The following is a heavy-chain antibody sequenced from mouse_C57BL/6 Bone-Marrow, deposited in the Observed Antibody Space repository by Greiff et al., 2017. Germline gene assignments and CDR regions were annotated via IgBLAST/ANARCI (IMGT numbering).Heavy chain of an antibody. CDR1: GYTFTDYY. CDR3: ARLEIRGSYAMDY. D-gene: IGHD3-2*02. CDR2: IFPGSGST. V-gene: IGHV1-75*01. Sequence: QVQLKESGPELVKPGASVQISCKASGYTFTDYYINWVKQRPGQGLEWIGWIFPGSGSTYYNEKLKGKATLTVDKSSSTAYILLSSLTSEDSAVYICARLEIRGSYAMDYWGQGTSVTVSS. J-gene: IGHJ4*01.